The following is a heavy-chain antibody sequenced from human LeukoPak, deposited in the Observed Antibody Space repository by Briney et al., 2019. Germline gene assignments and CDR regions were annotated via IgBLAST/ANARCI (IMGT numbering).Heavy chain of an antibody. CDR2: IYTSGST. J-gene: IGHJ6*03. CDR3: ARGPFLPFNANYYYYYYMDV. V-gene: IGHV4-4*07. CDR1: GGSISSYY. Sequence: SETLSLTCTVSGGSISSYYWSWIRKPAGKGLEWIGRIYTSGSTNYNPSLKSRVTMSVDTSKNQFSLKLSSVTAADTAVYYCARGPFLPFNANYYYYYYMDVWGKGTTVTVSS.